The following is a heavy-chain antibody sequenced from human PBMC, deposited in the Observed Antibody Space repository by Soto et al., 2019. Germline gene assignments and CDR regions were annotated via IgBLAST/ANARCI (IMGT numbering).Heavy chain of an antibody. CDR3: AGGLARRYGMDV. CDR1: GGSISSGDYY. CDR2: IYYSGST. V-gene: IGHV4-30-4*01. J-gene: IGHJ6*02. Sequence: SETLSLTCTVSGGSISSGDYYWSWIRQPPGKGLEWIGYIYYSGSTYYNPSLKSRVTISVDTSKNQFSLKLSSVTAADTAVYYCAGGLARRYGMDVWGQGTTVTVSS. D-gene: IGHD3-16*01.